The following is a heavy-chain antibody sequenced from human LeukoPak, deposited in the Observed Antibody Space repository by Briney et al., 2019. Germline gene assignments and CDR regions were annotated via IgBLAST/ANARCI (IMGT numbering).Heavy chain of an antibody. Sequence: ASVKVSCKASGYTFTEYYLHWVRQAPGQGLEWMGWINPNSGGTNYAQKFQGWVTMTRDTSISTAYMELSRLRSDDTAVYYCARSSLGAAAGPPTYYYYYYGMDVWGQGTTVTVSS. V-gene: IGHV1-2*04. CDR3: ARSSLGAAAGPPTYYYYYYGMDV. CDR1: GYTFTEYY. CDR2: INPNSGGT. J-gene: IGHJ6*02. D-gene: IGHD6-13*01.